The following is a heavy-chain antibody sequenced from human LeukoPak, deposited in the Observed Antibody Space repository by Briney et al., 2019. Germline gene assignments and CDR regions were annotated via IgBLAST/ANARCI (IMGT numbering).Heavy chain of an antibody. V-gene: IGHV3-33*01. D-gene: IGHD4-11*01. J-gene: IGHJ4*02. Sequence: GGSLRLSCAATGFIFNHYALHWVRQAPGKGLEWVAVIWSDGTNKYYAASVKGRFTISRDDSDKTVYLQMNTLSPEDTGVYYCARDAQRGFDYSNSLQYWGQGTPVTVS. CDR2: IWSDGTNK. CDR1: GFIFNHYA. CDR3: ARDAQRGFDYSNSLQY.